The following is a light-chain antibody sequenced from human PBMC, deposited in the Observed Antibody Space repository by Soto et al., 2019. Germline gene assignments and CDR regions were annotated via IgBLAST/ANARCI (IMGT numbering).Light chain of an antibody. Sequence: QSALTQPASVSGSPGQSITISCTGTSSDVGGYNYVSWYQQHPGKAPKLMIYEVSNRPSGVSNRFSGSKSGNTASLTISGLQAEDEPDYYCSSYTRNSTLVFGGGTKVTVL. CDR2: EVS. J-gene: IGLJ2*01. CDR1: SSDVGGYNY. V-gene: IGLV2-14*01. CDR3: SSYTRNSTLV.